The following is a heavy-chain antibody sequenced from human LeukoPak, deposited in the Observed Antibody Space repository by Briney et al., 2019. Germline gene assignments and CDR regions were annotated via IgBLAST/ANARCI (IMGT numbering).Heavy chain of an antibody. CDR3: ARAKRNGFDI. CDR1: GYTFTSHF. CDR2: INPRGGST. V-gene: IGHV1-46*01. Sequence: ASVKVSCKASGYTFTSHFMHWVRQAPGQGLEWMGIINPRGGSTSYTQKFQGRVTMTRDTSTSTVYMELSSLRSEDTAVYYCARAKRNGFDIWGQGTMVTVSS. J-gene: IGHJ3*02.